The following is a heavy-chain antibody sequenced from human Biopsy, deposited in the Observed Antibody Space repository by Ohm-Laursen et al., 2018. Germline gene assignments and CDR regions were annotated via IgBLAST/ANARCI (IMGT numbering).Heavy chain of an antibody. D-gene: IGHD3-10*01. Sequence: GSSVKVSCKASGGTFSSFAISWVRQAPGQGLEWTGGILPIFHTTSYAQKFQGRITITADEFPRTAYMELGSLRSEDTAVYYCARGVSGTPYHNCGLDVWGQGTTVTVSS. J-gene: IGHJ6*02. CDR1: GGTFSSFA. V-gene: IGHV1-69*01. CDR3: ARGVSGTPYHNCGLDV. CDR2: ILPIFHTT.